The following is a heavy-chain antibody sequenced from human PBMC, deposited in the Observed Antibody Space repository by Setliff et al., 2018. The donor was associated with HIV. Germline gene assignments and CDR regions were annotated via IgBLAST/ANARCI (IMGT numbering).Heavy chain of an antibody. CDR3: ARERATGKPPLLNWYFDL. CDR1: GYTFTNHL. J-gene: IGHJ2*01. V-gene: IGHV1-3*01. Sequence: ASVKVSCKASGYTFTNHLLYWVRQAPGQRLEWMGWINADNGNARYSQKFQGRVTITRDTSASTAYMELSSLTSQDTAVYYCARERATGKPPLLNWYFDLWGRGTLVTVSS. D-gene: IGHD1-1*01. CDR2: INADNGNA.